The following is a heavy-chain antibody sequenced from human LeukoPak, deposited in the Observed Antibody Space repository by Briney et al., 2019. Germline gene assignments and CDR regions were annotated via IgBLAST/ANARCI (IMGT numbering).Heavy chain of an antibody. CDR1: GYTFTNYY. Sequence: ASVKVPCKPSGYTFTNYYIHWVRQAPGQGLEWMGRIDPNTGGTKSAKSFQGRATMTRDTSISTAYMALSGLRSDDTAVYYCASLYDIVGTTVDYWGQGTLVTVSS. J-gene: IGHJ4*02. V-gene: IGHV1-2*06. CDR2: IDPNTGGT. D-gene: IGHD1-26*01. CDR3: ASLYDIVGTTVDY.